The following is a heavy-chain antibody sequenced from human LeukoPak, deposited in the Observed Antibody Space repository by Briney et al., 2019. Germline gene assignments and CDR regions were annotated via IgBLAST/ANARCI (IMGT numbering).Heavy chain of an antibody. V-gene: IGHV4-39*01. CDR2: IYYNGRT. CDR3: ARHRRPQYSSGTRMLDY. J-gene: IGHJ4*02. D-gene: IGHD6-19*01. Sequence: PSETLSLHCTVSGGSIISSSYYWGWIRQPPGKGLEWIGSIYYNGRTYYNPSLKRRVTISVDTSKNQFSLKLSSVTAADTAVYYCARHRRPQYSSGTRMLDYWGQGTLVTVSS. CDR1: GGSIISSSYY.